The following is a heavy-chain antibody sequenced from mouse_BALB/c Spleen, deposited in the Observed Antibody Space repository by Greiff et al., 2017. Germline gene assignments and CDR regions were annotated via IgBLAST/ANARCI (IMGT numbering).Heavy chain of an antibody. Sequence: EVQVVESGPELVKPGASMKISCKASGYSFTGYTMNWVKQSHGKNLEWIGLINPYNGGTSYNQKFKGKATLTVDKSSSTAYMELLSLTSEDSAVYYCARGSTMITTTMDYWGQGTSVTVSS. CDR3: ARGSTMITTTMDY. D-gene: IGHD2-4*01. CDR2: INPYNGGT. V-gene: IGHV1-18*01. J-gene: IGHJ4*01. CDR1: GYSFTGYT.